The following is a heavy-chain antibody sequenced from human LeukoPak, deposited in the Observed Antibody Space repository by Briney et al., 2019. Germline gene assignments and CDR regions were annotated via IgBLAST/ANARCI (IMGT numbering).Heavy chain of an antibody. CDR1: GGSFSTYY. D-gene: IGHD3-9*01. CDR3: ARHSTYYDILTGHHPYYFDY. Sequence: SETLSLTCTVSGGSFSTYYWSWIRQPAGKGLEWIGHIYTSGTTNYNPSLKSRVTMSIDTSKNQFSLKLSSVTAADTAVYYCARHSTYYDILTGHHPYYFDYWGQGTLVTVSS. CDR2: IYTSGTT. J-gene: IGHJ4*02. V-gene: IGHV4-4*07.